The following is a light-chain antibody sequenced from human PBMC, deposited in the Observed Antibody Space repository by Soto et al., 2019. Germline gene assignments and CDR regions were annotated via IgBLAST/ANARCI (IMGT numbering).Light chain of an antibody. CDR2: AAS. V-gene: IGKV3-20*01. CDR3: QQFPTWT. J-gene: IGKJ1*01. Sequence: EIVLTQSPGILSLSPGERATLSCRASQSVSNSYLAWYQQKPGQAPRLLMYAASNRATGIPDRFSGSGSGTDFTLNISRLEPEDFAVYYCQQFPTWTFGQGTKVEIK. CDR1: QSVSNSY.